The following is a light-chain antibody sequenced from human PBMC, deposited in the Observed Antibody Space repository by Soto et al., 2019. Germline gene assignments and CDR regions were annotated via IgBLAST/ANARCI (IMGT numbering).Light chain of an antibody. CDR3: QQRDTLLT. CDR2: DAS. V-gene: IGKV1-33*01. J-gene: IGKJ4*01. Sequence: IQMTQSPSSLSASVGDRVTITCQASQDISMYLNWYRQKPGQAPEVLIYDASKLTRGVPSRFSGSGSGTHFTFTVTRLQPEYFATYYCQQRDTLLTFGGGTTVEV. CDR1: QDISMY.